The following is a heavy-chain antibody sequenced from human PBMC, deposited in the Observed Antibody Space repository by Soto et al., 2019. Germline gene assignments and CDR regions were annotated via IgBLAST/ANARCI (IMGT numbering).Heavy chain of an antibody. CDR3: ARDQGNNWDLDY. CDR2: INDNSGIV. J-gene: IGHJ4*02. CDR1: GVTFVKYP. V-gene: IGHV3-48*01. Sequence: GGSLRLSCAASGVTFVKYPMNWVRQVPGKGLEWVSYINDNSGIVYYADSVKGRFTISRDNAKNSLYLQMDSLRVEDTAVYYCARDQGNNWDLDYWGQGTLVTVSS. D-gene: IGHD1-20*01.